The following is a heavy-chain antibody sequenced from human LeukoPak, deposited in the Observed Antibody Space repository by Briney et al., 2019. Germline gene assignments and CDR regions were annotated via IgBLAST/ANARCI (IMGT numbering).Heavy chain of an antibody. CDR2: IKQDGSEK. Sequence: GGALRLSCAASGFTFSSYWMSWVRQAPGKGLEWVANIKQDGSEKYYVDSVKGRFTISRDNAKNSLYLQMNSLSAEDTAVYYCARGLPPYYYDSSGYYGAFDIWGQGTMVTVSS. J-gene: IGHJ3*02. CDR1: GFTFSSYW. V-gene: IGHV3-7*01. CDR3: ARGLPPYYYDSSGYYGAFDI. D-gene: IGHD3-22*01.